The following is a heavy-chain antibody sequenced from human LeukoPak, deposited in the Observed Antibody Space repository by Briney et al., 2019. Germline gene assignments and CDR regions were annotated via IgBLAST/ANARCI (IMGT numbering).Heavy chain of an antibody. D-gene: IGHD3-22*01. V-gene: IGHV1-18*01. CDR3: ARGATYYYDSSGYYHAFDI. CDR1: GYTFTSYG. CDR2: ISAYNGNT. Sequence: ASVKVSCKASGYTFTSYGTSWVRQAPGQGLEWMGWISAYNGNTNYAQKLQGRVTMTTDTSTSTAYMELRSLRSDDTAVYYCARGATYYYDSSGYYHAFDIWGQGTMVTVSS. J-gene: IGHJ3*02.